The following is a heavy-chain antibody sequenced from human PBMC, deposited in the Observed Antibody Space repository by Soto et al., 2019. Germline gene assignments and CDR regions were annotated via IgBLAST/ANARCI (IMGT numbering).Heavy chain of an antibody. D-gene: IGHD3-3*01. CDR1: GYTFTGYF. J-gene: IGHJ5*02. CDR2: INPNSGAT. V-gene: IGHV1-2*02. Sequence: ASVKVSCKASGYTFTGYFMHRVRQAPGQGLEWMGWINPNSGATKYARKFQGRVTLSRDTSIRTAYMELSGLKSDDTAVYYCARGGGTILAPLPWGQGTLVTVSS. CDR3: ARGGGTILAPLP.